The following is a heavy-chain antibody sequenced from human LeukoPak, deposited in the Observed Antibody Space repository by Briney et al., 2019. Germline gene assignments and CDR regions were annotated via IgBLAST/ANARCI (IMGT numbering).Heavy chain of an antibody. D-gene: IGHD3-9*01. CDR1: GFSFRAYW. CDR3: ARWSGNILTGLFDF. CDR2: IQQEEIEK. Sequence: GGSLRLPCVASGFSFRAYWMSWVRQAPGKGLEWVANIQQEEIEKYYEDSVKGRFTISRDNAKNSLSLQMSSLRVEDTAVYYCARWSGNILTGLFDFWGQGSLVTVSS. V-gene: IGHV3-7*01. J-gene: IGHJ4*02.